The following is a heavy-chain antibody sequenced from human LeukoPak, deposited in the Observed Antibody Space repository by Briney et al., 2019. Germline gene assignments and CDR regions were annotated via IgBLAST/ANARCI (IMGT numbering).Heavy chain of an antibody. Sequence: GGSLRLSCAASGFTFSDYYMSWIRQAPGKGLEWVSYISSSGSTIYYADSVKGRFTISRDNAKNSLYLQMNSLRAEDTAVYYCARVLASTVVTPGDAFDIWGQGTIVTVSS. CDR2: ISSSGSTI. J-gene: IGHJ3*02. CDR3: ARVLASTVVTPGDAFDI. CDR1: GFTFSDYY. V-gene: IGHV3-11*01. D-gene: IGHD4-23*01.